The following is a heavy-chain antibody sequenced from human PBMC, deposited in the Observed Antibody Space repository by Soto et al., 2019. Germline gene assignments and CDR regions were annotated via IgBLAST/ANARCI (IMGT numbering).Heavy chain of an antibody. D-gene: IGHD6-19*01. CDR3: ARLPFDGIAVAGPADY. V-gene: IGHV1-69*12. CDR1: GGTFSSYA. Sequence: QVQLVQSGAGVKKPGSSVKVSCKASGGTFSSYAISWVRQAPGQGLEWMGGFIPIFGTANYAQKFQGRVTITADESTSTAYMELSSLRSEDTAVYYCARLPFDGIAVAGPADYWGQGTLVTVSS. CDR2: FIPIFGTA. J-gene: IGHJ4*02.